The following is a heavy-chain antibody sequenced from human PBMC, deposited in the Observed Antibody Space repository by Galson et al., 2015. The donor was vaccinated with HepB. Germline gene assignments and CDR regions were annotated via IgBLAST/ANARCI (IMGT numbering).Heavy chain of an antibody. V-gene: IGHV1-3*01. J-gene: IGHJ6*02. CDR2: INAGNGNT. CDR1: GYTFTSYA. D-gene: IGHD5-18*01. Sequence: SVKVSCKASGYTFTSYAMHWVRQAPGQRLEWMGWINAGNGNTKYSQKFQGRVTITRDTSASTAYMELSSLRSEDTAVYYCASGNFVDTGYYYYGMDVWGQGTTVTVSS. CDR3: ASGNFVDTGYYYYGMDV.